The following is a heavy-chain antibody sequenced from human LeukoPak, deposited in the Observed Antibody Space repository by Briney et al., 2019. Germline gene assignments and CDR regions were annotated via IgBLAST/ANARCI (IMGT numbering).Heavy chain of an antibody. J-gene: IGHJ5*02. CDR1: GGSISSYY. CDR2: ISDSGNT. CDR3: ARDNSVRDEAWWFNP. Sequence: PSETLSLTCSVSGGSISSYYWSWVRQPPGKGLEWIGSISDSGNTNYNPSLKSRVTISVDTSKNQFSLKLNSVTTADTAVYYCARDNSVRDEAWWFNPWGQGTLVTVSS. D-gene: IGHD5-24*01. V-gene: IGHV4-59*01.